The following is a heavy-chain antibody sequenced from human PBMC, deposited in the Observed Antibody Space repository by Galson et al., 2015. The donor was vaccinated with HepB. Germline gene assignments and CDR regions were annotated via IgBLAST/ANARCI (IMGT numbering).Heavy chain of an antibody. CDR1: GFTFSSYG. D-gene: IGHD4-17*01. Sequence: SLRLSCAASGFTFSSYGMHWVRQAPGKGLEWVAVIWYDGSNKYYADSVEGRFTISRDNSKNTLYLQMNSLRAEDTAVYYCAKDLSYGDYFSMDVWGQGTTVTVSS. V-gene: IGHV3-33*06. J-gene: IGHJ6*02. CDR3: AKDLSYGDYFSMDV. CDR2: IWYDGSNK.